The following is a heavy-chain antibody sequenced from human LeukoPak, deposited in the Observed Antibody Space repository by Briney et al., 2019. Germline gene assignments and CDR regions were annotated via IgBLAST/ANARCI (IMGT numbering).Heavy chain of an antibody. D-gene: IGHD6-19*01. J-gene: IGHJ4*02. V-gene: IGHV3-23*01. Sequence: GGSLRLSCAASGFTLSSYGMSWVRQAPGKGLEWVSAISGSGGSTYYADSVKGRFTISRDNSKNTLNLQMNSLRAEDTAVYYCAKDRWGAVASFDNWGQGTLVTVSS. CDR1: GFTLSSYG. CDR3: AKDRWGAVASFDN. CDR2: ISGSGGST.